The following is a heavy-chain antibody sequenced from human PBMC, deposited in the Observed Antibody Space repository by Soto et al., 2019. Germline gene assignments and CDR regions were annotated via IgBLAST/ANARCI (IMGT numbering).Heavy chain of an antibody. CDR2: INHSGST. V-gene: IGHV4-34*01. Sequence: QVQLQQWGAGLLKPSETLSLTCAVYGGSFSGYYWSWIRQPPGKGLEWIGEINHSGSTNYNPSLKSRVTISVDTSKNQVSLKLSSVTAADTAVYYCAARELRKYFDYWGQGTLVTVSS. D-gene: IGHD1-26*01. CDR1: GGSFSGYY. J-gene: IGHJ4*02. CDR3: AARELRKYFDY.